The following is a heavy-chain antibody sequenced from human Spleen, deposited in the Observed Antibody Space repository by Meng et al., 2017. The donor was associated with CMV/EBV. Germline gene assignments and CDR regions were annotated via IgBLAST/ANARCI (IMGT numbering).Heavy chain of an antibody. CDR1: GFTFNDYY. J-gene: IGHJ6*02. Sequence: GESLKISCAASGFTFNDYYMNWIRQAPGKGLEWISYISNSGNTILYADSVKGRFTISRDTAKNALNLQMNSLRAEDTAVYYCARGQDSSYYYGMDVWGQGTTVTVSS. CDR3: ARGQDSSYYYGMDV. V-gene: IGHV3-11*04. CDR2: ISNSGNTI.